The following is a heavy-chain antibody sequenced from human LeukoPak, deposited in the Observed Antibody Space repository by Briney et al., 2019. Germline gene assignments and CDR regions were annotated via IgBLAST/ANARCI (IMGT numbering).Heavy chain of an antibody. J-gene: IGHJ4*02. CDR1: GFTFSSYW. CDR3: ARDLGGSGDY. D-gene: IGHD3-10*01. Sequence: PGGSLRLSCAASGFTFSSYWMHWVRQAPGKGLVWVSCINSDGSSTNYADSVKGRFTISRDNAKNTLYLQMNSLRAEDTAVYYCARDLGGSGDYWGQGTLVTVSS. CDR2: INSDGSST. V-gene: IGHV3-74*01.